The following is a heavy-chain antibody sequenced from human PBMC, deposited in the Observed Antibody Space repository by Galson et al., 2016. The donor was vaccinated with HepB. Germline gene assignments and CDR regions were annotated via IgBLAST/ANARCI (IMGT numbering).Heavy chain of an antibody. CDR1: GFTFSNYG. CDR2: IKSKTDGGTT. Sequence: SLRLSCAASGFTFSNYGMHWVRQAPDKGLEWVGRIKSKTDGGTTDYAVPVKGRFSISRDDSKNTLYLQMNSLKTEDTAVYYCRYGMDVWGQGTTVTVSS. J-gene: IGHJ6*02. V-gene: IGHV3-15*01. CDR3: RYGMDV.